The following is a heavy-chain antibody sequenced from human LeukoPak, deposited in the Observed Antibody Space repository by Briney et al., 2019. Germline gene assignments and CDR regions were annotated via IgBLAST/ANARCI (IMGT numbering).Heavy chain of an antibody. CDR3: ARVRLRKKSDGVETQYEALDM. J-gene: IGHJ3*02. Sequence: QSGGSLRLSCAAYEFTFRNYWVTWGRQGPGKGLEWGANINRDGSEKNYLDSVKGRFTISRDDAKNSVYLQVSSMSAEDTAVYLCARVRLRKKSDGVETQYEALDMWGQGTVVIVSS. CDR2: INRDGSEK. CDR1: EFTFRNYW. D-gene: IGHD2-8*01. V-gene: IGHV3-7*01.